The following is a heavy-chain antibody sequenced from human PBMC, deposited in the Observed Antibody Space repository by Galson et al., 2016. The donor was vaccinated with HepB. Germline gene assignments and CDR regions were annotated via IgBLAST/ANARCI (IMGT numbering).Heavy chain of an antibody. J-gene: IGHJ4*02. V-gene: IGHV4-34*01. CDR3: ARAAWRPTVALLITSYFDS. D-gene: IGHD3-16*01. CDR1: GGSFSGYY. Sequence: SETLSLTCTVYGGSFSGYYWTWMRQSPGKGLEWVAEISHNGSANYNPSLKSRVTISVDSSKKQFSLRLNSVTAAGTAVYFCARAAWRPTVALLITSYFDSWGQGTLVTVSS. CDR2: ISHNGSA.